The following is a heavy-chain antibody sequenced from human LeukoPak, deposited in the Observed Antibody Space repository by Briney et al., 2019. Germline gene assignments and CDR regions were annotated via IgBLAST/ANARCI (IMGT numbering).Heavy chain of an antibody. CDR3: ARARGGYSGYAFDY. V-gene: IGHV3-7*03. CDR2: IKQDGSEK. J-gene: IGHJ4*02. CDR1: GFTFSNNW. Sequence: PGGSLRLSCAASGFTFSNNWMTWVRQAPGKGLEWVANIKQDGSEKYYVDSVKGRFTISRDNAKNSLYLQMNSLRAEDTAVYYCARARGGYSGYAFDYWGQGTLVTVSS. D-gene: IGHD5-12*01.